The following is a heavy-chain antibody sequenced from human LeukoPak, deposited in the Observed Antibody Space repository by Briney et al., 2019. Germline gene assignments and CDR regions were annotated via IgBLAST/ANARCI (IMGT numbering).Heavy chain of an antibody. CDR1: GFTFRSYA. D-gene: IGHD6-19*01. Sequence: AGGSLRLSCAASGFTFRSYAMSWVRQAPGKGLEWVSGISSSGGSTYYADSVQGRFTISRDNSKNTLYLQMNSLRAEDTAIYYCANTPPEGSCWYFPFDYWGQGTLVTVSS. V-gene: IGHV3-23*01. CDR3: ANTPPEGSCWYFPFDY. CDR2: ISSSGGST. J-gene: IGHJ4*02.